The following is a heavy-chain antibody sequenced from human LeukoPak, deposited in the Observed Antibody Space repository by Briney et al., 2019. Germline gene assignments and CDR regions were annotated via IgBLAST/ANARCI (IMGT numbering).Heavy chain of an antibody. CDR2: IYYSGST. CDR1: GGSISSGGYY. CDR3: ARGLGAYYDFWSGLEVGYYYGMDV. Sequence: SETLSLTCTVSGGSISSGGYYWSWIRQHPGKGLEWIGYIYYSGSTYYNPSLKSRVTISVDTSKNQFSLKLSSATAADTAVYYCARGLGAYYDFWSGLEVGYYYGMDVWGQGTTVTVSS. D-gene: IGHD3-3*01. V-gene: IGHV4-31*03. J-gene: IGHJ6*02.